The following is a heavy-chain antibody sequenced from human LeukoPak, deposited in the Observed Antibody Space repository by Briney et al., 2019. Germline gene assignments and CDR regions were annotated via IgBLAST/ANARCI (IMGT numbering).Heavy chain of an antibody. CDR1: GFTFSSYW. Sequence: GGSLRLSCAASGFTFSSYWMSWVRQAPGKGLEWVANIKEDGSETYYVDSVKGRFTISRDNAKNSLYLQMNSLRAEDTAVYYCARVFLYYDSSESWFDPWGQGTLVTVSS. D-gene: IGHD3-22*01. V-gene: IGHV3-7*01. CDR2: IKEDGSET. CDR3: ARVFLYYDSSESWFDP. J-gene: IGHJ5*02.